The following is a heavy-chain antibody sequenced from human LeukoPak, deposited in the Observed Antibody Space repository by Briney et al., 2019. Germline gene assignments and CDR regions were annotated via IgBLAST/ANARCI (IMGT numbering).Heavy chain of an antibody. D-gene: IGHD2-15*01. J-gene: IGHJ4*02. V-gene: IGHV1-24*01. CDR1: GYTLTELS. CDR3: ATAGYCSGGSCYHREVDY. CDR2: FDPEDGET. Sequence: ASVKVSCKVSGYTLTELSMHWVRQAPGKGLEWMGGFDPEDGETIYAQKFQGSVTMTEDTSTDTAYMELSSLRSEDTAVYYCATAGYCSGGSCYHREVDYWGQGTLVTVSS.